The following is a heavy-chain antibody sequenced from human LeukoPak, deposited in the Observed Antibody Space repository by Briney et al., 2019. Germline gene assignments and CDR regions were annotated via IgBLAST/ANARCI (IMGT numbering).Heavy chain of an antibody. J-gene: IGHJ4*02. CDR3: ARDYDSSGQSNFDY. V-gene: IGHV3-21*01. CDR2: ISSSSSYI. CDR1: GFTYSSCS. D-gene: IGHD3-22*01. Sequence: GGSLRLSSAASGFTYSSCSMNWVRQAPGKGLEWVSSISSSSSYIYYADSVKGRFTISRDNAKNSLYLQMNSLRAEDTAVYYCARDYDSSGQSNFDYWGQGTLVTVSS.